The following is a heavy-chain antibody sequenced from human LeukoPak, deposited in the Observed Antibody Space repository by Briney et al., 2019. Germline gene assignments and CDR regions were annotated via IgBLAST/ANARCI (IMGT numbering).Heavy chain of an antibody. Sequence: GGSFRLSCAASGFSFRDYAMHWVRQPPGKGLEWVSSISGDSTYIYNAGSVKGRFTISRDNAQASLYLQMISLRADDTAVYYCARVSGRLERQSDLDYWGQGTLVIVSS. CDR1: GFSFRDYA. D-gene: IGHD1-1*01. CDR3: ARVSGRLERQSDLDY. V-gene: IGHV3-21*01. J-gene: IGHJ4*02. CDR2: ISGDSTYI.